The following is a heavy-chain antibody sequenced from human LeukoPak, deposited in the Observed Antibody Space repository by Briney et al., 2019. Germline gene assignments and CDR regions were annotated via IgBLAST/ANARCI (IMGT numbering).Heavy chain of an antibody. CDR2: ISSSSSYI. V-gene: IGHV3-21*01. D-gene: IGHD1-26*01. CDR3: AGGSGSYYSFDP. J-gene: IGHJ5*02. CDR1: GFTFSSYS. Sequence: PGGSLRLSCAASGFTFSSYSMNWVRQAPGKGLEWVSSISSSSSYIYYADSVKGRFTISRDNAKNSLYLQMNSLRAEDTAVYYCAGGSGSYYSFDPWGQGTLVTVSS.